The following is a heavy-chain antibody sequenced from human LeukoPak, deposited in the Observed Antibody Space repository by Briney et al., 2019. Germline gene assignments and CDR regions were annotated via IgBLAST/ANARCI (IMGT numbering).Heavy chain of an antibody. CDR3: ASLEPAAPKSFYFDY. D-gene: IGHD2-2*01. Sequence: GGSLRLSCAASGLTVSGNYMSWVRQAPGKGLEWVSLIYSDGTTYYADSVKGRFTISRDNSKDTLYLQMNSLTAEDTAVYYCASLEPAAPKSFYFDYWGQGTLVTVSS. V-gene: IGHV3-53*01. J-gene: IGHJ4*02. CDR2: IYSDGTT. CDR1: GLTVSGNY.